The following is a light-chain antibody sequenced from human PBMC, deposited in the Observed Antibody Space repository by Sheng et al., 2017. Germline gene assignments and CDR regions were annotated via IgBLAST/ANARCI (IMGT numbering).Light chain of an antibody. CDR1: ALPNQF. CDR2: KDN. J-gene: IGLJ1*01. CDR3: QSTDSSDIYV. Sequence: SYELIQPPSVSVSPGQTARITCSGDALPNQFVYWYRQKPGQAPVTVIYKDNERPSGIPERFSGSSSGTTATLTISRVQAEDEADYYCQSTDSSDIYVFGTGTKVTVL. V-gene: IGLV3-25*03.